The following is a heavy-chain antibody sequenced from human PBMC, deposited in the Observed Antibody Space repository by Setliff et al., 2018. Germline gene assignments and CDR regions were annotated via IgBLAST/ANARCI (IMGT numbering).Heavy chain of an antibody. J-gene: IGHJ4*02. Sequence: GESLKISCKGSGYTFTTYWISWVRQMPGKGLEWVGSVDPSDSSTKYSPSFQGHVTMSGDKSISTVYLQWSSLKASDTAIYYCARRASSWSFFFDFWGQGSLVTVS. D-gene: IGHD6-13*01. V-gene: IGHV5-10-1*01. CDR2: VDPSDSST. CDR3: ARRASSWSFFFDF. CDR1: GYTFTTYW.